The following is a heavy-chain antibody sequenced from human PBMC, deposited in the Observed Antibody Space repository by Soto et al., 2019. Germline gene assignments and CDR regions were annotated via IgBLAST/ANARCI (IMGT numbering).Heavy chain of an antibody. CDR2: ISYDGRNK. CDR3: AKDPTA. V-gene: IGHV3-30*18. J-gene: IGHJ4*02. Sequence: QVQLVESGGGVDQPGRSLRLSCAASGFTFNDYAMHWVRQAAGKGLEWVAVISYDGRNKYYADSVKGRFTISRDNSKNTLYLQMNSLRGEDAAVYYCAKDPTAWGQGTLVTVSS. D-gene: IGHD5-18*01. CDR1: GFTFNDYA.